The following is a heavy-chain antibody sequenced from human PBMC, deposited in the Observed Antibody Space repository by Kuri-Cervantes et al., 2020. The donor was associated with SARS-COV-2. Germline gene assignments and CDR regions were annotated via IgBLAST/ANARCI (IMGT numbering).Heavy chain of an antibody. J-gene: IGHJ4*02. Sequence: ASVKVSCKASGYTFTGYYMHWVRQAPGQGLEWMGWINPNSGGTNYAQKFQGWVTMTRDTSISTAYMELSSLRSEDTAVYYCARSGYYYYDSSGYDHLDYWGQGTLVTVSS. D-gene: IGHD3-22*01. CDR2: INPNSGGT. CDR3: ARSGYYYYDSSGYDHLDY. CDR1: GYTFTGYY. V-gene: IGHV1-2*04.